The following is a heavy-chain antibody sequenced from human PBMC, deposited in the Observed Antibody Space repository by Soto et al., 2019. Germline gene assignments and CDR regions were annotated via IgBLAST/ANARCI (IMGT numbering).Heavy chain of an antibody. Sequence: QVQLVQSGAEVKKPGSSVKVSCKASGGTFSSYAISWVRQAPGQGLEWMGGIIPIFGTANYAQKFQGRVTITADESTSTAYMELSSLRSEDTAVYYCARGRCSGGSCYSRLEAWDYWGQGTLVTVSS. D-gene: IGHD2-15*01. CDR3: ARGRCSGGSCYSRLEAWDY. CDR1: GGTFSSYA. J-gene: IGHJ4*02. V-gene: IGHV1-69*01. CDR2: IIPIFGTA.